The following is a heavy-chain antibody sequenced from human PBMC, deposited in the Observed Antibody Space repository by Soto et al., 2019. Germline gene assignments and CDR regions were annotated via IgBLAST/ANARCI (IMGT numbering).Heavy chain of an antibody. CDR2: IYDSGTI. D-gene: IGHD3-3*01. Sequence: QVQLQESAPGLVNPSGTLSLTCVVSGGSISSSNWWSWVRQPPGKGLEWIGEIYDSGTINYNPSLKSRVTISVDKSKNQFSLRLNSLTAADTAVYYCATPIFGVVTSWWNAAFDIWGQGTMVTVSS. V-gene: IGHV4-4*02. CDR3: ATPIFGVVTSWWNAAFDI. J-gene: IGHJ3*02. CDR1: GGSISSSNW.